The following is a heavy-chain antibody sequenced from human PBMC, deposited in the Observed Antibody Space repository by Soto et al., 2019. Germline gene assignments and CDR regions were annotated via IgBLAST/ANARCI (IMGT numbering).Heavy chain of an antibody. D-gene: IGHD3-10*01. V-gene: IGHV1-69*13. J-gene: IGHJ4*02. Sequence: FSVKVSFKASGCTFSSYAISWLRQAPGQGLEWMGGIIPIFGTANYAQKFQGRVTITADESTSTAYMELSSLRSEDTAVYYCARDRFGRFGELSGSFDYWGQGTLVTVSS. CDR3: ARDRFGRFGELSGSFDY. CDR1: GCTFSSYA. CDR2: IIPIFGTA.